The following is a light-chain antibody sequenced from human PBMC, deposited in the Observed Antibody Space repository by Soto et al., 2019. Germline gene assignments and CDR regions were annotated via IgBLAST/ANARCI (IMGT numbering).Light chain of an antibody. V-gene: IGKV1-5*03. Sequence: DIQMTQSTSIVSASVGDRVTITCRASQNINSWLAWYHQKPGKAPYLLIYKASTLQPGVPSRFSGTGAGTEFTLSISSLQPDDVATYYCQQYHSYPWTFGLVTKVDLK. CDR3: QQYHSYPWT. J-gene: IGKJ1*01. CDR1: QNINSW. CDR2: KAS.